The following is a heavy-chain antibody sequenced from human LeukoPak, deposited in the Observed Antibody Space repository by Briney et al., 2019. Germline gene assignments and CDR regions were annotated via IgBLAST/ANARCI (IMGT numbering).Heavy chain of an antibody. CDR1: GGSISSYY. D-gene: IGHD2-21*01. CDR2: IYTSGST. CDR3: ARRLLWWDAFDI. V-gene: IGHV4-4*09. J-gene: IGHJ3*02. Sequence: SETLSLTCTVSGGSISSYYWSWIRQPPGKGLEWIGYIYTSGSTNYNPSLKSRVTISVDMSKNQFSLKLSSVTAADTAVYYCARRLLWWDAFDIWGQGTMVTASS.